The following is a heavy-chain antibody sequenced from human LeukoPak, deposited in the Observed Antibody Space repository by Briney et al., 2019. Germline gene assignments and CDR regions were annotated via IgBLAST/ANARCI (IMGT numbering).Heavy chain of an antibody. Sequence: PGGSLRLSCAASGFTVSSSYMSWVRQAPGKGLEWVSSIYDGGTTHHADSLKGRFTISRDNSKNTLYLQTNSLTAEDTAVYYCAREYSDYGYYYNMEVWGQGTTVTVSS. J-gene: IGHJ6*02. CDR2: IYDGGTT. CDR3: AREYSDYGYYYNMEV. V-gene: IGHV3-66*01. CDR1: GFTVSSSY. D-gene: IGHD5-12*01.